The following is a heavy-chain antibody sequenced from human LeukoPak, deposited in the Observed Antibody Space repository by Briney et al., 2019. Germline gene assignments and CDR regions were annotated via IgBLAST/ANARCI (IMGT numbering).Heavy chain of an antibody. CDR2: INHSGST. D-gene: IGHD3-22*01. Sequence: PSETLSLTCAVYGGSFSGYYWSWIRQPPGKGLEWIGEINHSGSTNYNPSLKSRVTISVDTSKNQFSLKLSSVTAADTAVYYCARVPFEYYDSSGYSDAFDIWGQGTMVTVSS. CDR3: ARVPFEYYDSSGYSDAFDI. J-gene: IGHJ3*02. V-gene: IGHV4-34*01. CDR1: GGSFSGYY.